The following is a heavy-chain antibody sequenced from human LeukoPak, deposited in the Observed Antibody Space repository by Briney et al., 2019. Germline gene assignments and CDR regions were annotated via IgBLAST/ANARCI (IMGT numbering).Heavy chain of an antibody. CDR1: GFTFSSYS. D-gene: IGHD6-19*01. J-gene: IGHJ3*02. Sequence: AGGSLRLSCAASGFTFSSYSMNWVRQAPGKGLEWVANIKEDGSEKYYVDSVKGRFTISRDNAKNSVFLQMNSLRAEDTAVYYCARDHHNSGWYTHAFDIWGQGTMVTVSS. CDR3: ARDHHNSGWYTHAFDI. CDR2: IKEDGSEK. V-gene: IGHV3-7*01.